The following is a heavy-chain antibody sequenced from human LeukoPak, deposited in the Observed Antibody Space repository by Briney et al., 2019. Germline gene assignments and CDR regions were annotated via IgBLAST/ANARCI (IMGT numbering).Heavy chain of an antibody. D-gene: IGHD5-24*01. CDR1: GFTFSGYA. V-gene: IGHV3-23*01. Sequence: GGSPRLSCAASGFTFSGYALSWVRQAPGKGLEWVSGISGSGGSTYYADSVKGRFTVSRDNSKNMLYLQMNSLRAEDTVVYYCAKGDGYNYDNWFDPWGQGTLVTVSS. CDR2: ISGSGGST. CDR3: AKGDGYNYDNWFDP. J-gene: IGHJ5*02.